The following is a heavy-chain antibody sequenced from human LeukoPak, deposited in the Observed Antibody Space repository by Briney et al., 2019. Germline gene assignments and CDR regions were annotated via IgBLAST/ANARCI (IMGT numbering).Heavy chain of an antibody. J-gene: IGHJ4*02. CDR2: IHYSGST. CDR1: GGSISSYY. CDR3: ARGTGGTAMVTY. D-gene: IGHD5-18*01. V-gene: IGHV4-59*01. Sequence: PSENLSLTCTVSGGSISSYYWSWIRQPQGKGLEGMRYIHYSGSTNYNPYLNSQITISVETSKNHYPLKLNPLTDAATAVYYSARGTGGTAMVTYWGQGTLVTVFS.